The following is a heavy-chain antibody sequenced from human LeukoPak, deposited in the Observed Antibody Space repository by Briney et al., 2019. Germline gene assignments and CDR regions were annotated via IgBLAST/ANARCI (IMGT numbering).Heavy chain of an antibody. D-gene: IGHD1-26*01. CDR1: GFIFSSYG. J-gene: IGHJ4*02. Sequence: QPGGSLRLSCAASGFIFSSYGMHWVRQTPGKGLEWVAFIMYDGSNKYYADSVKGRFTISRDNSKNTLYLQMNSLRAEDTAVYYCAKETRRSGSYHYFDYWGQGTLVTVSS. CDR3: AKETRRSGSYHYFDY. CDR2: IMYDGSNK. V-gene: IGHV3-30*02.